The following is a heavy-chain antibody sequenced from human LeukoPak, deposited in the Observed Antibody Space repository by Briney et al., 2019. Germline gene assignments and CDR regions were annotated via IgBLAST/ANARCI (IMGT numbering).Heavy chain of an antibody. D-gene: IGHD3-9*01. Sequence: GGSLRLSCAASGFTFSSYSMNWVRQAPGKGLEWVSYISSSGSTIYYADSVKGRFTISRDNSKNTLYLQMNSLRAEDTAVYYCARGYSDILTGYYGVFDYWGQGTLVTVSS. V-gene: IGHV3-48*01. CDR3: ARGYSDILTGYYGVFDY. J-gene: IGHJ4*02. CDR2: ISSSGSTI. CDR1: GFTFSSYS.